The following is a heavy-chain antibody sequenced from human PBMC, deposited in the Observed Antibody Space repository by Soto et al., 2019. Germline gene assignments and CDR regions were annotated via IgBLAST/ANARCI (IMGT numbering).Heavy chain of an antibody. Sequence: SETLSLTCTVSGGSISSYYWSWIRQPPGKGLEWIGYIYYSVSTNYNPSLKSRVTISVDTSKNQFSLKLSSVTAADTAVYYCARAILLWFGELSFFDPWGQGTLVSVSS. CDR2: IYYSVST. CDR3: ARAILLWFGELSFFDP. CDR1: GGSISSYY. D-gene: IGHD3-10*01. V-gene: IGHV4-59*01. J-gene: IGHJ5*02.